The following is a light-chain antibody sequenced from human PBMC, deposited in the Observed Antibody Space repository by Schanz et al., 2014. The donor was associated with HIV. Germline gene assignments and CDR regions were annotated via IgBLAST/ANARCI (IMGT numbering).Light chain of an antibody. V-gene: IGLV4-69*01. CDR2: LNSDGSH. J-gene: IGLJ3*02. CDR3: QTWDTGIRV. Sequence: QPVLTQSPSASASLGASVKLTCTLSSGHSSYSVAWHQQQSEKGPRFLMNLNSDGSHNKGDGIPDRFSGTSSGAERYLTISSLQSEDEADYYCQTWDTGIRVFGGGTKLTVL. CDR1: SGHSSYS.